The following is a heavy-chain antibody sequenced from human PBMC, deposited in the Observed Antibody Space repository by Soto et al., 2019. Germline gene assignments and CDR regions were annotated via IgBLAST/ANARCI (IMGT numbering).Heavy chain of an antibody. CDR1: GYTFTSYA. Sequence: ASVKVSCKASGYTFTSYAMHWVRQAPGQRLEWMGWINAGNGNTKYSQKFQGRVTITRDTSASTAYMELSSLRSEDTAVYYCARDIFCSSTSCCDSRESYYGMDFWGQGTTVTVSS. J-gene: IGHJ6*02. V-gene: IGHV1-3*01. CDR3: ARDIFCSSTSCCDSRESYYGMDF. D-gene: IGHD2-2*01. CDR2: INAGNGNT.